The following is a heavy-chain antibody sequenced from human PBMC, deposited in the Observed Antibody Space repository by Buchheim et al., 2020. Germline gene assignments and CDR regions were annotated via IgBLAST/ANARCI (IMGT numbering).Heavy chain of an antibody. CDR1: GGSISSYY. D-gene: IGHD6-19*01. J-gene: IGHJ4*02. CDR3: ARAVAGNYFDY. Sequence: QVQLQESGPGLVKPSETLSLTCTVSGGSISSYYWSWIRQPPGKGLEWIGYIYYSGGTNYHPSLKSRVTISVDTSKNQFSLKLSSVTAADTAVYYCARAVAGNYFDYWGQGTL. V-gene: IGHV4-59*01. CDR2: IYYSGGT.